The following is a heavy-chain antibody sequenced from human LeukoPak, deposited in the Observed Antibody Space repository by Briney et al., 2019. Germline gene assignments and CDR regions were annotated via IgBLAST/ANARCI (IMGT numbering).Heavy chain of an antibody. CDR3: ARLVAATGNFDY. CDR2: IYHSGST. CDR1: GGSISSGGYS. J-gene: IGHJ4*02. D-gene: IGHD6-13*01. Sequence: SETLSLTCAVSGGSISSGGYSWSWIRQPPGKGLEWIGYIYHSGSTYYNPSLKSRVTISVDRSKNQFSLKLSSVTAADTAWYYCARLVAATGNFDYWGQGTLVTVSS. V-gene: IGHV4-30-2*01.